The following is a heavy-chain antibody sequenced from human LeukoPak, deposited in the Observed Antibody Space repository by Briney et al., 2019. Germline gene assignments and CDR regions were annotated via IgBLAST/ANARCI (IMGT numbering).Heavy chain of an antibody. V-gene: IGHV3-53*01. J-gene: IGHJ4*02. Sequence: PGGSLRLSCAASGFTFSSNYMSWVRQAPGRGLEWVSVIYSGGSTYYADSVKGRFTISRDNSKNTLYLQMNSLRAEDTAVYYCARDPTGRGRYDYWGQGTLVTVSS. CDR1: GFTFSSNY. CDR3: ARDPTGRGRYDY. CDR2: IYSGGST. D-gene: IGHD3-16*02.